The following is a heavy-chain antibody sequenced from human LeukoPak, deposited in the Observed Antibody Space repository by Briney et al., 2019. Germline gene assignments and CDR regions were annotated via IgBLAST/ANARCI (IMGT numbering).Heavy chain of an antibody. J-gene: IGHJ3*02. V-gene: IGHV3-30*02. CDR1: GFTFSNYG. CDR3: AKRRYFDWLDAFDI. Sequence: GGSLRLSCAASGFTFSNYGMHWVRQAPGKGLEWVAFIRYDGSNKYYADSVKGRFTIFRDNSKNTLYLQMNSLRAEDTAVYYCAKRRYFDWLDAFDIWGQGTMVTVSS. D-gene: IGHD3-9*01. CDR2: IRYDGSNK.